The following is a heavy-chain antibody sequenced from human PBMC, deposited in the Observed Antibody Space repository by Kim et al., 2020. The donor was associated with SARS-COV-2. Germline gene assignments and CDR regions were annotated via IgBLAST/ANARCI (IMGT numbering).Heavy chain of an antibody. CDR3: FYYDSSGYSYEDY. J-gene: IGHJ4*02. CDR1: GVSVSSCCYY. Sequence: SETLSLTCTVSGVSVSSCCYYWGWMRQSPGKGLEWIGSVYNSGATYYTPSLRRRVTMSLDTSKNQFALNMSSGTAADTPVYYAFYYDSSGYSYEDYWGQGTLDTVSS. D-gene: IGHD3-22*01. V-gene: IGHV4-39*06. CDR2: VYNSGAT.